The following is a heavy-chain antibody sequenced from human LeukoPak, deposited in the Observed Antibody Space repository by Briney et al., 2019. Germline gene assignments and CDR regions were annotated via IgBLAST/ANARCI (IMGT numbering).Heavy chain of an antibody. CDR2: INPNSGGT. CDR3: ARVAGYYGSGSNYFDY. Sequence: ASVTVSCKASGYTFTGYYMHWVRQAPGQGLEWMGWINPNSGGTNYAQKFQGRVTMTRDTSISTAYMELSRLRSDDTAVYYCARVAGYYGSGSNYFDYWGQGTLVTVSS. V-gene: IGHV1-2*02. CDR1: GYTFTGYY. J-gene: IGHJ4*02. D-gene: IGHD3-10*01.